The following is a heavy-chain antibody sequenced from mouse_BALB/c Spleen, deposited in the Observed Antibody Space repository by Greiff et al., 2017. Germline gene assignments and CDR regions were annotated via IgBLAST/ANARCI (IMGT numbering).Heavy chain of an antibody. D-gene: IGHD2-2*01. Sequence: VQLKESGGGLVKPGGSLKLSCAASGFTFSSYAMSWVRQTPEKRLEWVASISSGGSTYYPDSVKGRFTISRDNARNILYLQMSSLRSEDTAMYYCARGGGYGYDDGFAYWGQGTLVTVSA. J-gene: IGHJ3*01. CDR3: ARGGGYGYDDGFAY. CDR1: GFTFSSYA. CDR2: ISSGGST. V-gene: IGHV5-6-5*01.